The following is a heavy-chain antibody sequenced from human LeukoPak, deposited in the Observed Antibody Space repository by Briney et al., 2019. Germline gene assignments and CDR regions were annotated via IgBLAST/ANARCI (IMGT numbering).Heavy chain of an antibody. V-gene: IGHV1-8*03. D-gene: IGHD4-23*01. CDR2: MNPNTGNA. CDR3: ARLYGGQAGPDSFDI. J-gene: IGHJ3*02. Sequence: ASVKVSCKASGYTFTNFDINWVRQATGQGLEWMGWMNPNTGNAGYAQDFQDRVTITWDASISTAYMDLSSLRSEDTAVYYCARLYGGQAGPDSFDIWGQGTMVTVSS. CDR1: GYTFTNFD.